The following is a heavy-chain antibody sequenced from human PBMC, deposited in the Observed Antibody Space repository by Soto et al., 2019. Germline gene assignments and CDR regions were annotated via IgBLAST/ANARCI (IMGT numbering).Heavy chain of an antibody. CDR3: ARGLYQLLQCDY. CDR1: GGSISSGDYY. D-gene: IGHD2-2*01. CDR2: IYYSGST. J-gene: IGHJ4*02. Sequence: ASETLSLTCTVSGGSISSGDYYWSWIRQPPGKGLEWIGYIYYSGSTYYNPSLKSRVTISVDTSKNQFSLKLSSVTAADTAVYYCARGLYQLLQCDYWGQGTLVTVSS. V-gene: IGHV4-30-4*01.